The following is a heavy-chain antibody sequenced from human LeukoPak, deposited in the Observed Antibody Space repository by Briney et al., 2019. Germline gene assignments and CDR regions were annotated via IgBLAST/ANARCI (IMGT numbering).Heavy chain of an antibody. V-gene: IGHV3-30*18. D-gene: IGHD4-17*01. J-gene: IGHJ5*02. CDR3: AKHDGNNWFDP. Sequence: GGSLRLSCAASGFTFSSYGMHWVRQAPGKGLEWVAVISYDGSNKYYADSVKGRFTISRDNSKNTLYLQMNSLRAEDTAVYYCAKHDGNNWFDPWGQGTLVTVSS. CDR1: GFTFSSYG. CDR2: ISYDGSNK.